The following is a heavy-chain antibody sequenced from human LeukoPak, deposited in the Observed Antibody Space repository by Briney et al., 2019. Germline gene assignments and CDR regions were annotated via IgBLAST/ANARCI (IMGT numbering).Heavy chain of an antibody. V-gene: IGHV3-48*03. CDR1: GFTFGNYE. CDR2: ISSGDSAI. CDR3: ARDWGVPRY. D-gene: IGHD3-16*01. J-gene: IGHJ4*02. Sequence: GGSLRLSCAASGFTFGNYEMNWVRQAPGKGREWVSYISSGDSAIYYANSVKGRFTISRDNAKNSLYLQMNSLRAEDTAVYYCARDWGVPRYWGQGTLVTVSS.